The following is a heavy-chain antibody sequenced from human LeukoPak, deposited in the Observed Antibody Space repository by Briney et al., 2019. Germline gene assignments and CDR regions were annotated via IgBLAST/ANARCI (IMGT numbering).Heavy chain of an antibody. CDR3: ARVGYYYDSSGYYSGWFDP. CDR2: INPNSGGT. D-gene: IGHD3-22*01. CDR1: GYTSTGYY. Sequence: ASVKVSCKASGYTSTGYYMHWVRQAPGQGLEWMGWINPNSGGTNYAQKFQGRVTMTRDTSISTAYMELSRLRSDDTAVYYCARVGYYYDSSGYYSGWFDPWGQGTLVTVSS. J-gene: IGHJ5*02. V-gene: IGHV1-2*02.